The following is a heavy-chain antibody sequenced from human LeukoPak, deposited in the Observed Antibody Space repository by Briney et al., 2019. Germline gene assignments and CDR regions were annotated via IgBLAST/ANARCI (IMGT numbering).Heavy chain of an antibody. V-gene: IGHV3-21*01. D-gene: IGHD2-8*01. CDR3: ARYRLPATTNGPFDY. Sequence: GGSLRLSCAASGFTLSSYSMNWVRQAPGKGLEWVSSISSSSSYIYYADSVKGRFTISRDNAKNSLYLQMNSLRAEDTAVYYCARYRLPATTNGPFDYWGQGTLVTVSS. J-gene: IGHJ4*02. CDR1: GFTLSSYS. CDR2: ISSSSSYI.